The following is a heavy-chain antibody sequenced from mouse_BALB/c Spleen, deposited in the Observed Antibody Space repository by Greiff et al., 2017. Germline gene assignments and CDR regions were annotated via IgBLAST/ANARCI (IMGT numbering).Heavy chain of an antibody. CDR3: ARHGTTVVPNYYAMDY. Sequence: EVQLVESGGGLVKPGGSLKLSCAASGFAFSSYDMSWVRQTPEKRLEWVAYISSGGGSTYYPDTVKGRFTISRDNAKNTLYLQMSSLKSEDTAMYYCARHGTTVVPNYYAMDYWGQGTSVTVSS. V-gene: IGHV5-12-1*01. J-gene: IGHJ4*01. D-gene: IGHD1-1*01. CDR2: ISSGGGST. CDR1: GFAFSSYD.